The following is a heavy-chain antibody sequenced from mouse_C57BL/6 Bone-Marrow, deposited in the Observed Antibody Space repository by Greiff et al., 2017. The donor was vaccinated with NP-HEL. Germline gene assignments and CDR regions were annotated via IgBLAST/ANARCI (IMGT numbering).Heavy chain of an antibody. CDR3: ARRLPFAY. J-gene: IGHJ3*01. CDR1: GYSFTGYY. CDR2: INPSTGGT. V-gene: IGHV1-42*01. D-gene: IGHD3-2*02. Sequence: VQLQQSGPELVKPGASVKISCKASGYSFTGYYMNWVKQSPEKSLEWIGEINPSTGGTTYNQKFKAKATLTVDKSSSTAYMQLKSLTSEDSAVYYCARRLPFAYWGQGTLVTVSA.